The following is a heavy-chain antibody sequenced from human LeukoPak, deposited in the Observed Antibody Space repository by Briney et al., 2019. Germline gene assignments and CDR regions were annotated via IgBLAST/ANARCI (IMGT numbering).Heavy chain of an antibody. J-gene: IGHJ5*02. CDR1: GVSFSGYY. V-gene: IGHV4-34*01. CDR3: AKLTPYYYDSSGYRRSPWFDP. Sequence: YPSETLSLTCAVYGVSFSGYYWSWIRQPPGKGLEWIGEINHSGSTNYNPSLKSRVTISVDTSKNQFSLKLSSVTAADTAVYYCAKLTPYYYDSSGYRRSPWFDPWGQGTLVTVSS. D-gene: IGHD3-22*01. CDR2: INHSGST.